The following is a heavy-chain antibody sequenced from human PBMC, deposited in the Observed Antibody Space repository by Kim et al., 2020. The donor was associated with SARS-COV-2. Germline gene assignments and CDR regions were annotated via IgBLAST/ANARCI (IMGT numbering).Heavy chain of an antibody. CDR1: GGSFSGYY. J-gene: IGHJ6*01. CDR3: ARGRCVVVPASKSYYGMDV. CDR2: INHSGST. Sequence: SETLSLTCAVYGGSFSGYYWSWIRQPPGKGLEWIGEINHSGSTNYNPSLKSRVTISVDTSKNQFSLKLSSVTAADTAVYYCARGRCVVVPASKSYYGMDV. V-gene: IGHV4-34*01. D-gene: IGHD2-2*01.